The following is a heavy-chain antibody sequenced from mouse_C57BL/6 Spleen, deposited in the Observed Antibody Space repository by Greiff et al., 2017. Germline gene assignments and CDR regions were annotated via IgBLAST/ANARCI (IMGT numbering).Heavy chain of an antibody. CDR1: GYTFTSYW. CDR3: ARDSGYVGVYYFDY. V-gene: IGHV1-64*01. CDR2: IHPNSGST. D-gene: IGHD3-2*02. Sequence: QVQLQQPGAELVKPGASVKLSCKASGYTFTSYWMHWVKQRPGQGLEWIGMIHPNSGSTNYNEKFKSKATLTVDKSSSTAYMQLSSLTSEDSAVYYCARDSGYVGVYYFDYWGQGTTLTVSS. J-gene: IGHJ2*01.